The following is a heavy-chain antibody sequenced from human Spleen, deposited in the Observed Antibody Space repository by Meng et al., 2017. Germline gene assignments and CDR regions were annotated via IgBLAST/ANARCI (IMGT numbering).Heavy chain of an antibody. CDR1: GGSISSSNW. V-gene: IGHV4-4*02. D-gene: IGHD3-22*01. Sequence: SETLSLTCAVSGGSISSSNWWSWVRQPPGKGLEWIGEIYHSGSTNYNPSLKSRVTISVDKSKNQFSLKLSSVTAADTAVYYCAKPTYYYDSSGYADAFDIWGQGTRVTVSS. CDR3: AKPTYYYDSSGYADAFDI. J-gene: IGHJ3*02. CDR2: IYHSGST.